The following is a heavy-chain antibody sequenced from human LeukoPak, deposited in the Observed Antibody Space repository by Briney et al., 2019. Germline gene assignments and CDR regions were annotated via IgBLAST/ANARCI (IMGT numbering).Heavy chain of an antibody. D-gene: IGHD6-13*01. CDR3: ATDLWPPPIAAAGQNPIIDVRK. CDR2: FDPEDGET. CDR1: GSAFPGND. Sequence: AWGKFSSKDSGSAFPGNDMHWVRRAPGKGLGWRGGFDPEDGETIYAQKFQGRVTMTEDTSTYQAYMELSSLRSEDTAVYYCATDLWPPPIAAAGQNPIIDVRKWGQGTLVTVSS. J-gene: IGHJ4*02. V-gene: IGHV1-24*01.